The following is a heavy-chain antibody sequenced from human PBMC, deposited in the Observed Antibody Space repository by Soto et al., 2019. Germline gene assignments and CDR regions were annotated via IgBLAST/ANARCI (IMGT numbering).Heavy chain of an antibody. CDR2: VQHFGTT. Sequence: KPSETLSLTCTVSGYSVRSGHYWGWVRQSPGKGLEWIASVQHFGTTLYNPSLKTRVTVSVDTSKNQFSLRLSFVTAADTAVYYCAGDSNESWFYNWGQGTQVTVSS. J-gene: IGHJ5*02. D-gene: IGHD4-4*01. V-gene: IGHV4-38-2*02. CDR3: AGDSNESWFYN. CDR1: GYSVRSGHY.